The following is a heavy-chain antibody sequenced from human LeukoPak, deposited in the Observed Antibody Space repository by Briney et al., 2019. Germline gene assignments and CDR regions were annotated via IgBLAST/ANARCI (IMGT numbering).Heavy chain of an antibody. D-gene: IGHD2-2*01. V-gene: IGHV3-11*03. CDR2: ISPSGRHT. CDR1: GFTFSDYY. CDR3: ARQPSRQNFDY. Sequence: GGSLRLSCAASGFTFSDYYMSWIRQAPGKGLEWVSYISPSGRHTNYADSVKGRFTISRDNAKNSLYLQMNSLRAEDTAVYYCARQPSRQNFDYWGQGALVPVSS. J-gene: IGHJ4*02.